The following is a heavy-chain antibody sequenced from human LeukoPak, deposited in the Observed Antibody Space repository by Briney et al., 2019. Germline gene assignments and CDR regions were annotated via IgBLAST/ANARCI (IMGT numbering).Heavy chain of an antibody. CDR3: AREGVHCSGRSCLKAY. J-gene: IGHJ4*02. V-gene: IGHV3-7*03. CDR2: IKKDGSEK. D-gene: IGHD2-15*01. CDR1: GFTFSTYW. Sequence: PGGSRRLSCAASGFTFSTYWMSWVRQAPGKGLEWVANIKKDGSEKYYMDSVKGRFTISRDNAENSLYLQMNSLRAEDTAVYYCAREGVHCSGRSCLKAYWGQGTQVTVSS.